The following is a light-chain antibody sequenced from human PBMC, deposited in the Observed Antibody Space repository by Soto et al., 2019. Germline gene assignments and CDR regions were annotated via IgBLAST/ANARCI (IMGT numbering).Light chain of an antibody. Sequence: DIEMTQSPSSLSASVGDRVTITCRASQSIGGYLNWYQHKLGKAPNLLIYAASNLHSGAPSRFSGSGSGTHFTLTINSLEPEDFATYSCQQSFSTPWTFGQGTKVDI. CDR3: QQSFSTPWT. CDR1: QSIGGY. V-gene: IGKV1-39*01. J-gene: IGKJ1*01. CDR2: AAS.